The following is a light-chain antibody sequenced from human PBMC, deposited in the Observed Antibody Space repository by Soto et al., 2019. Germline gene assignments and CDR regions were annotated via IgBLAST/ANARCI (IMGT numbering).Light chain of an antibody. V-gene: IGKV3-20*01. Sequence: EIVLTQSPGTLSLSPGERATLSCRASQSFSSSSLAWYQQKPGQAPRLLIYGASSRATGIPDRFSGSGSGTDFTLTISSLEPEDFAVYYCQQYGSAPETFGQGTKVEIK. CDR2: GAS. CDR1: QSFSSSS. J-gene: IGKJ1*01. CDR3: QQYGSAPET.